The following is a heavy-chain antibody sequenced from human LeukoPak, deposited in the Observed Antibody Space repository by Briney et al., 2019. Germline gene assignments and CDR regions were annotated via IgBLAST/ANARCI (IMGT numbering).Heavy chain of an antibody. J-gene: IGHJ3*02. Sequence: GGSLRLSCAASGIPFINAWVTWVRQAPGKGLEWVGRIKKQGDGGTTDYGAPVQGRFSISRDDSNSTLYLQMDSLKIENTAVYYCAPEGYSYGHHSLHMWGQGTMVTVSS. CDR2: IKKQGDGGTT. V-gene: IGHV3-15*01. CDR1: GIPFINAW. CDR3: APEGYSYGHHSLHM. D-gene: IGHD5-18*01.